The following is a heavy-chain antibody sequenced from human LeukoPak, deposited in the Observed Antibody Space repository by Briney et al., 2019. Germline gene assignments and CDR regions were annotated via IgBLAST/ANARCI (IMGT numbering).Heavy chain of an antibody. V-gene: IGHV4-34*01. CDR3: ARCVEEYHLSMDV. Sequence: SETLSLTCAVYGGSFSGYYWSWIRQPPGKGLEWIGEINHSGSTNYNPSLKGRVTISVDTSKNQFSLKLSSVTAADTAVYYCARCVEEYHLSMDVWGQGTTVTVSS. CDR2: INHSGST. D-gene: IGHD2-2*01. CDR1: GGSFSGYY. J-gene: IGHJ6*02.